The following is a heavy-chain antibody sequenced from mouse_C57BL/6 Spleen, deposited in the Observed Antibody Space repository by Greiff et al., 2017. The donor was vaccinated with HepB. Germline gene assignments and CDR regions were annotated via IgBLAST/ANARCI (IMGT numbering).Heavy chain of an antibody. V-gene: IGHV1-55*01. J-gene: IGHJ4*01. D-gene: IGHD3-2*02. CDR3: ARASSGYAMDY. Sequence: QVQLQQPGAELVKPGASVKMSCKASGYTFTSYWITWVKQRPGQGLEWIGDIYPGSGSTNYNEKFKSKATLTVDTSSSTAYMQLSSLTSKDSAVYYCARASSGYAMDYWGQGTSVTVSS. CDR2: IYPGSGST. CDR1: GYTFTSYW.